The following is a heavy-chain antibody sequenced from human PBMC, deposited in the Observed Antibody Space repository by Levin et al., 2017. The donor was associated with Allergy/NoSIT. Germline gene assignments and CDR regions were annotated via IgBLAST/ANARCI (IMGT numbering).Heavy chain of an antibody. V-gene: IGHV3-53*01. J-gene: IGHJ4*02. CDR3: ARDLGQWLLD. CDR2: IYSGDSGDKT. D-gene: IGHD3-22*01. Sequence: GESLKISCAASGFTVSSNFMSWVRQAPGKGLEWVSVIYSGDSGDKTYYADSVKGRFTISRDNSKNTLHLQMNSLRAEDTAVYYCARDLGQWLLDWGQGTLVTVSS. CDR1: GFTVSSNF.